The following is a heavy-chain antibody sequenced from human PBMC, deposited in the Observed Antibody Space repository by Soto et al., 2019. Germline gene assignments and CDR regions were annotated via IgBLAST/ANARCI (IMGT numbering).Heavy chain of an antibody. J-gene: IGHJ5*02. D-gene: IGHD3-22*01. CDR3: ARSYYDSSGYYPRWFDP. V-gene: IGHV4-61*01. Sequence: SETLSLTCTVSGGSVSSGSYYWSWIRQPPGKGLEWIGYIYYSGSTNYNPSLKSRVTISVDTSKNQFSLKLSSVTAADTAVYYCARSYYDSSGYYPRWFDPWGQGTLVTVSS. CDR1: GGSVSSGSYY. CDR2: IYYSGST.